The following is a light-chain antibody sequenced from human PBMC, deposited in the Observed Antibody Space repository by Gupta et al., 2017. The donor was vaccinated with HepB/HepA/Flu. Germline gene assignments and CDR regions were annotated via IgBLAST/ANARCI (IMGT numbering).Light chain of an antibody. CDR3: RQENSYSPT. CDR1: QSISSW. CDR2: KAS. V-gene: IGKV1-5*03. J-gene: IGKJ1*01. Sequence: DIQMTQSPSTLSASVGDRVTITCRASQSISSWLAWYQQKPGKAPKLLLYKASSVESGVPSRFSGSGSGTEFTLTIISLQPHDFATYYFRQENSYSPTFGQGTKVEIK.